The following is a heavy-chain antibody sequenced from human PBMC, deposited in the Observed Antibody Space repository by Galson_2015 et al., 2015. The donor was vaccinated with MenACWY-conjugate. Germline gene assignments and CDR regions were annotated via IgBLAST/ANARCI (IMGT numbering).Heavy chain of an antibody. Sequence: SLRLSCAASGFTFSSYAMSWVRQAPGKGLEWVSTISDSGASTYYADSVKGRFTISRDNSKYTLLLQMNSLRAEDTAVYYCAKGLGFGELSPLDYWGQGTLVTVS. V-gene: IGHV3-23*01. CDR2: ISDSGAST. J-gene: IGHJ4*02. CDR1: GFTFSSYA. D-gene: IGHD3-10*01. CDR3: AKGLGFGELSPLDY.